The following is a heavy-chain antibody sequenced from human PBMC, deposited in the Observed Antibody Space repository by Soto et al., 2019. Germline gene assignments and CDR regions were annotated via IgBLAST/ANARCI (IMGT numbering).Heavy chain of an antibody. CDR1: GGSISSGDYY. V-gene: IGHV4-30-4*01. Sequence: PSETLSLTCTVSGGSISSGDYYWSWIRQPPGKGLEWIGYIYYSGSTYYNPSLKSRVTISVDTSKNQFSLKLSSVTAADTAVYYCARNVELAYYYDSSGYHFPHFDYWGQGTLVTVSS. J-gene: IGHJ4*02. D-gene: IGHD3-22*01. CDR2: IYYSGST. CDR3: ARNVELAYYYDSSGYHFPHFDY.